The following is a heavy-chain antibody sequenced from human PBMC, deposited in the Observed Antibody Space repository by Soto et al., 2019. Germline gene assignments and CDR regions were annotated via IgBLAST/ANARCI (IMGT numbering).Heavy chain of an antibody. CDR3: ARADPDASVGY. CDR2: ISYSGST. V-gene: IGHV4-59*01. Sequence: SETLSLTCTVSGGSMSSYYWTWLRQSPGRGVEWIGYISYSGSTYYNPSLKIRVTISADTSKNQFSLRMNSMIAADTAGYYCARADPDASVGYWGQGTLVTVSS. J-gene: IGHJ4*02. CDR1: GGSMSSYY. D-gene: IGHD2-15*01.